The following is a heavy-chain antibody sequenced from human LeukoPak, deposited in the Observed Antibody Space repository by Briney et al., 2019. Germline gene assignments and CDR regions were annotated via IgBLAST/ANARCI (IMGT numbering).Heavy chain of an antibody. Sequence: PGVSLRLPCASWVFTFSSYGMHWVRQAPGKGLVGVAFIRYDGSNKYYADSVKGRFTISRDNSKNTLYLQMNSLRAEDTAVYYCAKDRRRGYCSGGSCLRFDYWGQGTLVTVSS. CDR1: VFTFSSYG. CDR2: IRYDGSNK. J-gene: IGHJ4*02. D-gene: IGHD2-15*01. V-gene: IGHV3-30*02. CDR3: AKDRRRGYCSGGSCLRFDY.